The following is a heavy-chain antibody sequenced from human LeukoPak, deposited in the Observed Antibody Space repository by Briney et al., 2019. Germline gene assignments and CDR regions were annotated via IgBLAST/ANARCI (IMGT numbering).Heavy chain of an antibody. Sequence: GGSLRLSCAASGFTFSSYSMNWVRQAPGKGLEWVSFTSSSRRTIYDADSVKGRFTISRDDANNSVYLQMNSLRVEDTAVYYCARGGPMGVVGHGAFDIWGQGTVVTVFS. D-gene: IGHD3-16*02. CDR2: TSSSRRTI. J-gene: IGHJ3*02. CDR1: GFTFSSYS. V-gene: IGHV3-48*01. CDR3: ARGGPMGVVGHGAFDI.